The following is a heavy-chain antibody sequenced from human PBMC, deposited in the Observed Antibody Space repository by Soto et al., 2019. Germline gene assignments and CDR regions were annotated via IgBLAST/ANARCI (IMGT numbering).Heavy chain of an antibody. CDR2: ISYSGST. CDR1: GGSISSGSYY. D-gene: IGHD3-22*01. CDR3: ARVIIIHMIVRVLDS. Sequence: PSETLSLTCTVSGGSISSGSYYWSWSRRRPGQGLEWIGYISYSGSTYYNPSLKSRLTISADTSKNQFALKLSSVTAADTAVYYCARVIIIHMIVRVLDSWGQGTLVTVS. V-gene: IGHV4-31*03. J-gene: IGHJ4*02.